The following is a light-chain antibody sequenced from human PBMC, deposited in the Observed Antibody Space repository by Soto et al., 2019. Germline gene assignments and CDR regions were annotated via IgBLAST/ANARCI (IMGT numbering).Light chain of an antibody. Sequence: DIQMTQSPSTLSASVGDRVTITCRASQSINSWLAWYQQKPGKAPKLLIYKASSLESGVPSRFSGSGSRTEFTLTISSLQADDFATYYCQQYNSYSSFGQGTKLEIK. CDR1: QSINSW. CDR2: KAS. CDR3: QQYNSYSS. J-gene: IGKJ2*01. V-gene: IGKV1-5*03.